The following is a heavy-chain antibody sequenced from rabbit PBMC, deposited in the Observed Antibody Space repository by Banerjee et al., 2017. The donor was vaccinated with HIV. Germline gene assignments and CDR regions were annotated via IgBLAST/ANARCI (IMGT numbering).Heavy chain of an antibody. D-gene: IGHD6-1*01. J-gene: IGHJ4*01. CDR1: GIDFNNYY. Sequence: QQQLEESGGDLVKPEGSLTLTCTASGIDFNNYYMCWVRQAPGKGLEWIACIYNGDGNTYYASWAKGRFTISKASSTTVTLQMTSLTAADTATYFCAIGVGGYATGGFTLWGPGTLVTV. CDR2: IYNGDGNT. CDR3: AIGVGGYATGGFTL. V-gene: IGHV1S45*01.